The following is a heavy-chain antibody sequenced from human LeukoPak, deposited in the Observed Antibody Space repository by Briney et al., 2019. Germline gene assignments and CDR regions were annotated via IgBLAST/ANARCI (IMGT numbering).Heavy chain of an antibody. CDR1: GGSFSGYY. D-gene: IGHD2-15*01. V-gene: IGHV4-34*01. J-gene: IGHJ4*02. CDR2: INHSGST. CDR3: ARERGYCSGGSCYHQLGDY. Sequence: SETLSLTCAVYGGSFSGYYWSWIRQPPGKGLEWIGEINHSGSTNYNPSLKSRVTISVDTSKNQFSLKLSSVTAADTAVYYCARERGYCSGGSCYHQLGDYWGQGTLVTVSS.